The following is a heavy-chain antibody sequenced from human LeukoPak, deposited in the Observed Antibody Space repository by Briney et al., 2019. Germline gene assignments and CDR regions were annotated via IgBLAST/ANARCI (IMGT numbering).Heavy chain of an antibody. J-gene: IGHJ6*02. CDR2: IYSGGST. Sequence: QSGGSLRLSCAASGFIFSNNYINWVRQAPGKGLEWVSVIYSGGSTYYADSVKGRFTISRDSSKNTLYLQMNSLRVEDTAVYYCARFPGIANVFYYGMDVWGQGTTVTVSS. CDR3: ARFPGIANVFYYGMDV. CDR1: GFIFSNNY. D-gene: IGHD6-13*01. V-gene: IGHV3-66*01.